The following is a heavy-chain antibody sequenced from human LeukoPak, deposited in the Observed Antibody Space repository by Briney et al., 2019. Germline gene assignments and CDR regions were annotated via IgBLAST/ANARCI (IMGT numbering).Heavy chain of an antibody. J-gene: IGHJ4*02. CDR1: TFTFSRYW. V-gene: IGHV3-74*01. Sequence: GGSLRLSCAASTFTFSRYWMHWVRQAPGKGLVWVSRINSDGTNTYYADSVKGRFTISRDNTKNTLYLQMNSLRAEDTAVYYCARDRAAFGVVQVGYWGQGTLVTVSS. D-gene: IGHD3-3*01. CDR2: INSDGTNT. CDR3: ARDRAAFGVVQVGY.